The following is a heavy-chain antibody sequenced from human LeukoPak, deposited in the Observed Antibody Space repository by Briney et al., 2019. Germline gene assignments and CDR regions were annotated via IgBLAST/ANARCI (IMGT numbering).Heavy chain of an antibody. J-gene: IGHJ4*02. CDR2: IRGSGGGT. D-gene: IGHD2-15*01. CDR3: AKDSAGYPTSPIDY. Sequence: GGSLRLSCAASGFTFSNYGMSWVRQAPGKGLEWVSVIRGSGGGTYYADSVKGRFTISRDNSKNTVYLQMNSLRAEDTAVYYCAKDSAGYPTSPIDYWGQGTLVTVSS. V-gene: IGHV3-23*01. CDR1: GFTFSNYG.